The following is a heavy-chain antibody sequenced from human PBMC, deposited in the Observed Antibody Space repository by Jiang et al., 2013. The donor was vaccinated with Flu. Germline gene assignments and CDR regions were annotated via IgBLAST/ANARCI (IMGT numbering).Heavy chain of an antibody. Sequence: GPGLVKPSETMSLTCTVSGGSTSSAWHYWGWIRQPPGKGLEWIGIIYYTASSYYNPSLQSRVTVSVDTSKNQFSLKLHSLNAADTAMYYCARLSSADRTGAYDVWG. V-gene: IGHV4-39*01. CDR2: IYYTASS. CDR3: ARLSSADRTGAYDV. D-gene: IGHD1-14*01. J-gene: IGHJ3*01. CDR1: GGSTSSAWHY.